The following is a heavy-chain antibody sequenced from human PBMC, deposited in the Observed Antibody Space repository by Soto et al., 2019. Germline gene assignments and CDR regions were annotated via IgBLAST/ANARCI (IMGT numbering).Heavy chain of an antibody. D-gene: IGHD2-15*01. V-gene: IGHV1-18*01. CDR3: ARIILYCSGGSCYGTNFDY. CDR1: GYTFTSYG. J-gene: IGHJ4*02. Sequence: ASVKVSCKASGYTFTSYGISLVRQAPGQGLEWMGWISAYNGNTNYAQKLQGRVTMTTDTSTSTAYMELRSLRSDDTAVYYCARIILYCSGGSCYGTNFDYWGQGTLVTVSS. CDR2: ISAYNGNT.